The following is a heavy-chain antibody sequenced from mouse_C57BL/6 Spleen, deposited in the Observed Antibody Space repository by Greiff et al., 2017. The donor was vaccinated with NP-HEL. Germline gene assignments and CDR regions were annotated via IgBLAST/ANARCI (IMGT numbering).Heavy chain of an antibody. Sequence: EVHLVESGGGLVKPGGSLKLSCAASGFTFSDYGMHWVRQAPAKGLEWVAYISSGSSTIYYADPVKVRFTISRDNANTTLYLQMTSLRSEDTAMYYCARDGSSYGFAYWGQGTLVTVSA. CDR1: GFTFSDYG. J-gene: IGHJ3*01. V-gene: IGHV5-17*01. CDR3: ARDGSSYGFAY. D-gene: IGHD1-1*01. CDR2: ISSGSSTI.